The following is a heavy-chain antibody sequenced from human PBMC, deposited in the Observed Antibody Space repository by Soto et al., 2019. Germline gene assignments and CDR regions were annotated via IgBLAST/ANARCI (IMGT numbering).Heavy chain of an antibody. CDR2: ISTTETT. D-gene: IGHD6-13*01. J-gene: IGHJ6*02. CDR1: GGSISSYY. CDR3: AGNIAAAGRRYYGMDV. V-gene: IGHV4-4*07. Sequence: PSETLSLTCTVSGGSISSYYWGWIRQPAGKGLEWIGRISTTETTNYNPSLKSRVSMSLDTSKSQVSLKLSSVTAADAAVYYCAGNIAAAGRRYYGMDVWGQGTTVTVSS.